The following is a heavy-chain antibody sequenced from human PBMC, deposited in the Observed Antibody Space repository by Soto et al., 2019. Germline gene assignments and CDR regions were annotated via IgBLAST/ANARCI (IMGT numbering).Heavy chain of an antibody. CDR2: IIPIFGTA. CDR1: GGTFSSYA. D-gene: IGHD5-18*01. J-gene: IGHJ6*02. V-gene: IGHV1-69*13. Sequence: GASVKVSCKASGGTFSSYAISGVRQAPGQGLEWMGGIIPIFGTANYAQKFQGRVTITADESTSTAYMELSSLRSEDTAVYYCARRPPQYSYGSNYYYGMDVWGQGTTVTVSS. CDR3: ARRPPQYSYGSNYYYGMDV.